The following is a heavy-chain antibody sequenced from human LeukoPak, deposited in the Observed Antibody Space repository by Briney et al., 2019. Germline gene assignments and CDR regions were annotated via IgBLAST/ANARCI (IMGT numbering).Heavy chain of an antibody. D-gene: IGHD1-14*01. Sequence: PSETLSLTCTVSGGSISSGDDYWSWIRQPPGEGLEWIGYIYYSGSTHYNPSLKNRITISVDTSKNQFSLRLSSVTAADTAVYFCARAPLTFYYGMDVWGQGTTVTVSS. CDR1: GGSISSGDDY. J-gene: IGHJ6*02. CDR2: IYYSGST. V-gene: IGHV4-30-4*01. CDR3: ARAPLTFYYGMDV.